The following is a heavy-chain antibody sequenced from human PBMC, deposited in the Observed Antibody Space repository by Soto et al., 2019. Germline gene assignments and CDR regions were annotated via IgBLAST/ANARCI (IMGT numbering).Heavy chain of an antibody. CDR3: TTDRGYDFWSGYSSEYFQH. Sequence: VQLVESGGGLVKPGGSLRLSCAASGFTFSNAWMSWVRQAPGKGLEWVGRIKSKTDGGTTDYAAPVKGRFTISRDDSKNTLYLQMNSLKTEDTAVYYCTTDRGYDFWSGYSSEYFQHWGQGTLVTVSS. D-gene: IGHD3-3*01. J-gene: IGHJ1*01. CDR2: IKSKTDGGTT. V-gene: IGHV3-15*01. CDR1: GFTFSNAW.